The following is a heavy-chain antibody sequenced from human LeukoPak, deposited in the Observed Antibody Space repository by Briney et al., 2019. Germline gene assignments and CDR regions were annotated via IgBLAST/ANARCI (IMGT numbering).Heavy chain of an antibody. V-gene: IGHV1-8*01. CDR2: MNPNSGHT. Sequence: GASVKVSCKASAYTFTSYDINWVRPATGQGLEWLGWMNPNSGHTGYAQKFQGSVTMTRYPSIRTAYMELSRLSSDDPAVYYCARGRLTVTTFNYWCQGTLVTVSS. CDR1: AYTFTSYD. J-gene: IGHJ4*02. CDR3: ARGRLTVTTFNY. D-gene: IGHD4-17*01.